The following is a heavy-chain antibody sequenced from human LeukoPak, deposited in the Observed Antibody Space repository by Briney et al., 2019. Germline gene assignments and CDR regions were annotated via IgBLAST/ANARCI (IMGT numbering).Heavy chain of an antibody. Sequence: PSETLSLTCTVSGGSISSSSYYWGWIRQPPGKGLEWIGCIYYSGSTYYNPSLKSRVTISVDTSKNQFSLKLSSVTAADTAVYYCARQYSSARVDYWGQGTLVTVSS. D-gene: IGHD6-25*01. CDR3: ARQYSSARVDY. CDR1: GGSISSSSYY. V-gene: IGHV4-39*01. J-gene: IGHJ4*02. CDR2: IYYSGST.